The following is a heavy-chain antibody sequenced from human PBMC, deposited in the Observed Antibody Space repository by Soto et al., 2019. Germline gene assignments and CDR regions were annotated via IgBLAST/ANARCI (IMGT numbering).Heavy chain of an antibody. Sequence: QVQLVQSGAEVKKSGSSVKVSCKASGGAFSDYAFSWVRQAPGQGLEWLGGIMPIFRATDYAQKFQGRVTITASASTRTAYMEMRSLTSEATSTYDCASWFKEAYIGNYYYGMDVWGQGTTVTVS. D-gene: IGHD3-16*01. CDR3: ASWFKEAYIGNYYYGMDV. CDR1: GGAFSDYA. CDR2: IMPIFRAT. J-gene: IGHJ6*02. V-gene: IGHV1-69*12.